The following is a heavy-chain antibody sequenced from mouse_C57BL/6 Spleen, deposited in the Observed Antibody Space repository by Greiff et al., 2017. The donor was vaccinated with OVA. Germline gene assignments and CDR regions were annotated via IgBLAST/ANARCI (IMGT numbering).Heavy chain of an antibody. V-gene: IGHV5-17*01. Sequence: VQLVESGGGLVKPGGSLKLSCAASGFTFSDYGMHWVRQAPEKGLEWVAYISRGSSTIYYADTVKGRFTISRDNAKNTLFLQMTSLRSEDTAMYYCARDYYGSSYEWFAYWGQGTLVTVSA. CDR3: ARDYYGSSYEWFAY. CDR2: ISRGSSTI. CDR1: GFTFSDYG. J-gene: IGHJ3*01. D-gene: IGHD1-1*01.